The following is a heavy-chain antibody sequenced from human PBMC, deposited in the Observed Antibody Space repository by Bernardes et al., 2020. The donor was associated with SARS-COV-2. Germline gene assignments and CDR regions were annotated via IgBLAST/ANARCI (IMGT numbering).Heavy chain of an antibody. J-gene: IGHJ6*02. CDR1: GGSFSGYY. V-gene: IGHV4-34*01. D-gene: IGHD2-21*01. Sequence: SETLSLTCAVYGGSFSGYYWSWIRQPPGKGLEWIGEINHSGSTNYNPSLKSRVTISVDTSKNQFSLKLSSVTAADTAVYYCARNLVWSDVGMDVWGQGTTVTVSS. CDR2: INHSGST. CDR3: ARNLVWSDVGMDV.